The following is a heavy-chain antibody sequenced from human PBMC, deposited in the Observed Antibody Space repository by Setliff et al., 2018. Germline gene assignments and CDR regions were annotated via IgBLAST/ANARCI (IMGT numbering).Heavy chain of an antibody. CDR3: ARGYPVTFDI. CDR1: GFTFGDYY. Sequence: GGSLRLSCSASGFTFGDYYMSWIRQAPGKGLEWVSYISRGGNTIYYADSVKGRFTISGDNAKNSLYLQMNSLRAEDTAVYYCARGYPVTFDIWGQGTMVTVSS. J-gene: IGHJ3*02. CDR2: ISRGGNTI. V-gene: IGHV3-11*04. D-gene: IGHD1-1*01.